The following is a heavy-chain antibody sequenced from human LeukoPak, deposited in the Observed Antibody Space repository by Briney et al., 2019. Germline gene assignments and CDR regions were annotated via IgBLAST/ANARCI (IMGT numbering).Heavy chain of an antibody. CDR2: ISGSGGST. J-gene: IGHJ4*02. Sequence: GGCLRLSCAASGFTFSSYAISWVRQAPGKWLEWVSAISGSGGSTYYADSVKGRLTISRDNSKNTLYLQMNSLRAEDTAVYYCANPELLSNYWGQGTLVTVSS. D-gene: IGHD2/OR15-2a*01. CDR1: GFTFSSYA. CDR3: ANPELLSNY. V-gene: IGHV3-23*01.